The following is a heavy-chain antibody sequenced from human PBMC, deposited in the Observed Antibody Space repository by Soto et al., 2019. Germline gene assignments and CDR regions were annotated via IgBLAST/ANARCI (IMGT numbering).Heavy chain of an antibody. J-gene: IGHJ5*02. D-gene: IGHD3-22*01. V-gene: IGHV4-59*01. CDR3: ARGAYYYDSTGYGYWFDP. CDR2: IRYTGSN. CDR1: GGSIISYY. Sequence: LSLTCSVSGGSIISYYWSWIRQSPGMGLEWIGYIRYTGSNNYNPSLKSRVTILIDTSKNQFSLKLSSVTAADTAVYYCARGAYYYDSTGYGYWFDPWGQGTLVTVSS.